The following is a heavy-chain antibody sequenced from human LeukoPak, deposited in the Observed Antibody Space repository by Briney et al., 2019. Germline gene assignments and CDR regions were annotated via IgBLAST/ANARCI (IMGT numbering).Heavy chain of an antibody. J-gene: IGHJ6*03. V-gene: IGHV1-2*02. CDR2: INPNNGGT. CDR1: GYLFTGYY. CDR3: ASDAQFTVVVPAAKLNYMDV. D-gene: IGHD2-2*01. Sequence: GASVKVSCKASGYLFTGYYIHWVRQAPGQGLEWMGWINPNNGGTNYAQKFEGRVIMTRDTSSTVYMEVRRLRSDDTAIYYCASDAQFTVVVPAAKLNYMDVWGKGTTVTVSS.